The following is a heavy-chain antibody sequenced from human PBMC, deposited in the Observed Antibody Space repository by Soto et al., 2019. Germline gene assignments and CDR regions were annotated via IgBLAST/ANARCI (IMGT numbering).Heavy chain of an antibody. V-gene: IGHV4-34*01. CDR3: ARWSTY. CDR1: GGSFSGYY. Sequence: QVQLHQWGAGLLKPSETLSITCDVYGGSFSGYYWTWIRQPPGKGLEWIGEMNRSGDINYNPSLKSRVTISADTSKNQFSLRLTSVTAADTAVYYCARWSTYWGQGTLVTVSS. CDR2: MNRSGDI. J-gene: IGHJ4*02.